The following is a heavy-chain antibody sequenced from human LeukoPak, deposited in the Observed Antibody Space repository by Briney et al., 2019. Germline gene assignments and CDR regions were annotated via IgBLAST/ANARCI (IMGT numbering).Heavy chain of an antibody. V-gene: IGHV4-59*12. Sequence: SETLSLTCTVSGGSISSYFWSWIRQPPGKGLEWIGYIYYSGSTNYNPSLKSRVTISVDTSKNQFSLKLSSVTAADTAVYYCARDTISGHFDYWGQGTLVTVSS. J-gene: IGHJ4*02. CDR3: ARDTISGHFDY. D-gene: IGHD6-25*01. CDR2: IYYSGST. CDR1: GGSISSYF.